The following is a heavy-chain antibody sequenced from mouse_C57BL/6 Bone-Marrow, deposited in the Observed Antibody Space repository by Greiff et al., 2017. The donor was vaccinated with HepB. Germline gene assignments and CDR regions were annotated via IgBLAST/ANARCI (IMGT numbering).Heavy chain of an antibody. D-gene: IGHD1-1*01. CDR2: IWGGGST. V-gene: IGHV2-9*01. J-gene: IGHJ1*03. CDR3: AKHGIPYYYGSRDWYFDV. CDR1: GFSLTSYG. Sequence: QVQLQQSGPGLVAPSQSLSITCTVSGFSLTSYGVDWVRQPPGKGLEWLGVIWGGGSTNYNSALMSRLSISKDNSKSQVFLKMNSLQTDDTAMYYCAKHGIPYYYGSRDWYFDVWGTGTTVTVSS.